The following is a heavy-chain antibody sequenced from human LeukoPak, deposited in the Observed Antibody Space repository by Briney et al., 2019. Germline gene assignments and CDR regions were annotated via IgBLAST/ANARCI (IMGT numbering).Heavy chain of an antibody. CDR1: GLTFSSYA. J-gene: IGHJ4*02. CDR3: AKWLWGVGTYYFDY. D-gene: IGHD6-19*01. V-gene: IGHV3-23*01. CDR2: ISGSSGHT. Sequence: GGSLRLSCAASGLTFSSYAMSWVRQAPGKGLEWVSAISGSSGHTYYADSVKGRFTISRDNSKNTLYLQMNSLRAEDTAVYYCAKWLWGVGTYYFDYWGQGTLVTVSS.